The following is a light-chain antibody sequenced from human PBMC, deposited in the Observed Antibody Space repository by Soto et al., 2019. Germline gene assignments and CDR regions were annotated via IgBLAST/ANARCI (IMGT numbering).Light chain of an antibody. CDR3: ETLDSYSWV. CDR2: LEGSGSY. J-gene: IGLJ3*02. Sequence: QSVLTQSSSASASLASSVTLTCTLSSGHSSYIIAWHQQQPGKDPRYLMKLEGSGSYNKGSGVPDRFSGSSSGADRYLTISNLQFEDEADYYCETLDSYSWVFVGGTQLPVL. CDR1: SGHSSYI. V-gene: IGLV4-60*02.